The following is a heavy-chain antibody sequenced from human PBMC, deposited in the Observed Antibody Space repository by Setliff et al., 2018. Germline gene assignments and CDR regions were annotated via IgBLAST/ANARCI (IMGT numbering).Heavy chain of an antibody. CDR1: GGSFSGYY. Sequence: SETLSLTCAVYGGSFSGYYWSWIRQPAGKGLEWIGHIYIGGSANYNPSLKSRVTMSIDTSKNQFSLKLSSVTAADTAVYYCARSPYVVVTAIPFDYWGQGTLVTVSS. J-gene: IGHJ4*02. CDR3: ARSPYVVVTAIPFDY. V-gene: IGHV4-59*10. CDR2: IYIGGSA. D-gene: IGHD2-21*02.